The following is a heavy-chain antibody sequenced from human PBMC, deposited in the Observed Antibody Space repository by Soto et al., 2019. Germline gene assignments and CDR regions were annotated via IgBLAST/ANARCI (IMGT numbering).Heavy chain of an antibody. D-gene: IGHD3-22*01. Sequence: VGSLRLSCAASGFTFSSYAMSWVRQAPGKGLEWVSAISGSGGSTYYADSVKGRFTISRDNSKNTLYLQMNSLRAEDTAVYYCEKLLYYDDSSGYYHKWLDPWGQGPLVTVPS. CDR1: GFTFSSYA. CDR2: ISGSGGST. V-gene: IGHV3-23*01. CDR3: EKLLYYDDSSGYYHKWLDP. J-gene: IGHJ5*02.